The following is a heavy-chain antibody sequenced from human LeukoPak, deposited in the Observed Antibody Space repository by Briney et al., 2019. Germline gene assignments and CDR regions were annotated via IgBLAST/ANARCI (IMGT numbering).Heavy chain of an antibody. CDR3: ARDFRDPNDAFDI. Sequence: GASVKVSYKASGYTFTGYYMHWVRQAPGQGLEWMGRINPNSGGTNYAQKFQGRVTMTRDTSISTAYMELSRLRSDDTAVYYCARDFRDPNDAFDIWGQGTMVTVSS. CDR1: GYTFTGYY. CDR2: INPNSGGT. V-gene: IGHV1-2*06. J-gene: IGHJ3*02.